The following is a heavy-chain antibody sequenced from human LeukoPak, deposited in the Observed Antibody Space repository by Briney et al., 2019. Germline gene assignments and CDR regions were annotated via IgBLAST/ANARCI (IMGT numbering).Heavy chain of an antibody. V-gene: IGHV1-2*02. J-gene: IGHJ4*02. CDR1: GYTFTGYN. CDR2: INPNSGGT. D-gene: IGHD3/OR15-3a*01. CDR3: ARVGTGPAYYFDY. Sequence: ASVKVSCKASGYTFTGYNMHWGRQAPGQGLEWMGWINPNSGGTNYAQKFQGRVTMTRVTSISTAYMELSRLRSDVTAVYYCARVGTGPAYYFDYWGQGTLVTVSS.